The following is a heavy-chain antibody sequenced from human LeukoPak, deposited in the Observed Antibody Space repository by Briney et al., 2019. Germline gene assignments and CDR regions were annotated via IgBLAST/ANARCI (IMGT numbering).Heavy chain of an antibody. V-gene: IGHV1-18*01. Sequence: GASVKVSCNTSGYTFTSYGISWVRQAPGQGLEYMGWINTYNGHTNYAQKLQGRVTVTTDTSTSTAYLELRSLRSDDTAVYYCAREGYPSETLDVWGQGTTVTVSS. J-gene: IGHJ6*02. CDR1: GYTFTSYG. D-gene: IGHD2-15*01. CDR3: AREGYPSETLDV. CDR2: INTYNGHT.